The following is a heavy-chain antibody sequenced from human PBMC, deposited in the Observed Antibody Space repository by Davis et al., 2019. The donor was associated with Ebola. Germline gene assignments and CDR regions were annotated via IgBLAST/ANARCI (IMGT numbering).Heavy chain of an antibody. J-gene: IGHJ4*02. Sequence: GGSLRLSCAASGFTFSSYDMNWVRQAPGKGLEWVASISSDSYYIYYADSLKGRFTISRDNAKNSLYLQMNSLRAEDTAVYYCGWDYWGQGTLVTVSS. V-gene: IGHV3-21*04. CDR1: GFTFSSYD. CDR2: ISSDSYYI. CDR3: GWDY.